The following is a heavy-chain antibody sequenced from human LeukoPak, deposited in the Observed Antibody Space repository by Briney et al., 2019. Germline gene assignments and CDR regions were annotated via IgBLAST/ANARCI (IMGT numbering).Heavy chain of an antibody. D-gene: IGHD4-23*01. CDR3: AKGAGGAYPGAYYFDY. Sequence: GGSLRLSCAASGWTFSNYAMSWVRQAPGKGLEWVADISDSGGLTYYADSVKGRFTISRKTSKHTLYLQMNSLRAEEKAVYYCAKGAGGAYPGAYYFDYWGQGTLVTVSS. CDR1: GWTFSNYA. J-gene: IGHJ4*02. V-gene: IGHV3-23*01. CDR2: ISDSGGLT.